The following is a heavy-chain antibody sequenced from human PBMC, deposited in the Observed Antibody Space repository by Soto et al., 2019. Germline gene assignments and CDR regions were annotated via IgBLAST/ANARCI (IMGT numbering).Heavy chain of an antibody. V-gene: IGHV3-23*01. CDR1: GFTFSSYA. Sequence: PXXSLRLSCAASGFTFSSYAMRWVLQAPGKGLEWVSTISGSGDSTYYADSVRGRFTISRDNSKNTLYLQMNSLRAEDKAVYYCAKETLGYCSSGSCRIDYWGQGTLVTVSS. CDR3: AKETLGYCSSGSCRIDY. CDR2: ISGSGDST. D-gene: IGHD2-15*01. J-gene: IGHJ4*02.